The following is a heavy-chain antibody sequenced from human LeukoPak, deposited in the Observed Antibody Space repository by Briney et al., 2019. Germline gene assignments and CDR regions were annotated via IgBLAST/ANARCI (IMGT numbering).Heavy chain of an antibody. J-gene: IGHJ3*02. CDR3: ARVLVVPAAKRFAFDI. CDR1: GYTFTGYY. D-gene: IGHD2-2*01. V-gene: IGHV1-18*04. CDR2: ISAYNGNT. Sequence: ASVKVSCKASGYTFTGYYMHWVRQAPGQGLEWMGWISAYNGNTNYAQKLQGRVTMTTDTSTSTAYMELRSLRSDDTAVYYCARVLVVPAAKRFAFDIWGQGTMVTVSS.